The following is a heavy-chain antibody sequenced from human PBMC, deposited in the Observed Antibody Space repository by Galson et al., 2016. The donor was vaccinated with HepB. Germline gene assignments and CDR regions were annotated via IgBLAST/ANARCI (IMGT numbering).Heavy chain of an antibody. V-gene: IGHV4-59*02. Sequence: SETLSLTCTVSGGSVNSYYWSWIRQPPGKGLEWIGYGYYGGSTIYNPSLGSRVTLSIDTSRNEFSLELTSVTAADTAVYYCASSRRVYGVVLHYGLDFWGQGTLVTVSS. CDR2: GYYGGST. D-gene: IGHD3-3*01. CDR1: GGSVNSYY. J-gene: IGHJ4*02. CDR3: ASSRRVYGVVLHYGLDF.